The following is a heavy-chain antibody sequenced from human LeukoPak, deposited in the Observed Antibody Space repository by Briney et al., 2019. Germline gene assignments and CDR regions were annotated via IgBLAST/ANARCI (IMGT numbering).Heavy chain of an antibody. D-gene: IGHD1-14*01. J-gene: IGHJ4*02. Sequence: PSETLSLTCTVSGGSISSGYYYWSWIRQPPGKGLEWIGYIYYSGSTYYNPSLKSRVTISVDTSKNQFSLKLSSVTAADTAVYYCARERGAYRITYFDYWGQGTLVTVSS. CDR3: ARERGAYRITYFDY. CDR1: GGSISSGYYY. V-gene: IGHV4-30-4*01. CDR2: IYYSGST.